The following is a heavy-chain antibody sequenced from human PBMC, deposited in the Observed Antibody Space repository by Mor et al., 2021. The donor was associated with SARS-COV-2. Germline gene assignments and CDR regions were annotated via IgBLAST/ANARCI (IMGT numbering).Heavy chain of an antibody. Sequence: NPSLKSRVTISVDTSKSQFSLKLNSVTAADTAVYYCAREGGVNYLDYWGQGTLVTVSS. J-gene: IGHJ4*02. V-gene: IGHV4-61*02. CDR3: AREGGVNYLDY. D-gene: IGHD2-21*01.